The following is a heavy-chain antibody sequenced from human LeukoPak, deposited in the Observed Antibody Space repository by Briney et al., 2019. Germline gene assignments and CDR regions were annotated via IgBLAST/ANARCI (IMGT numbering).Heavy chain of an antibody. J-gene: IGHJ5*02. CDR1: GGSFSGYY. V-gene: IGHV4-34*01. CDR3: ARKGGRQQLVRWFDR. D-gene: IGHD6-13*01. CDR2: INHSGST. Sequence: SETLSLTCAVYGGSFSGYYWSWIRQPPGKGLEWIGEINHSGSTNYNPSLKSRVTISVDTSKNQFSLKLSSVTAADTAVYYCARKGGRQQLVRWFDRWGQGTLVTVSS.